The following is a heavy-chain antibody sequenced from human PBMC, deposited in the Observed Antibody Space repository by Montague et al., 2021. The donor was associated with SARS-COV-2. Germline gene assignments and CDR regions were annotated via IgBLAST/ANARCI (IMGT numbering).Heavy chain of an antibody. V-gene: IGHV4-59*01. Sequence: SETLSLTYSVSGDSISSYYYNWIRQTPGKGLEWIGYAYYVPSTNXANTNSNPSLKRRVTISLDTSENQFSLKLSSVTAADTAVYYCARTWRFGQSYGLDIWGQGTMVTVSS. D-gene: IGHD3-16*01. J-gene: IGHJ3*02. CDR2: AYYVPSTNXANT. CDR1: GDSISSYY. CDR3: ARTWRFGQSYGLDI.